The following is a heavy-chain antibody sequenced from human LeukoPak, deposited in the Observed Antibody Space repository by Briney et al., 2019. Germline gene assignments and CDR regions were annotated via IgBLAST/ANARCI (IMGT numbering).Heavy chain of an antibody. CDR1: GFTFSTYT. J-gene: IGHJ4*02. D-gene: IGHD6-19*01. CDR2: ISYEGIKQ. CDR3: ARAPYTSGWYFAFDY. V-gene: IGHV3-30-3*01. Sequence: GGSLRLSCAASGFTFSTYTMHWVRQAPGKGLEWVALISYEGIKQDYADSVKGRFTISRDNSQNTLYLEINSLRTEDTAVYYCARAPYTSGWYFAFDYWGQGTLVTVSP.